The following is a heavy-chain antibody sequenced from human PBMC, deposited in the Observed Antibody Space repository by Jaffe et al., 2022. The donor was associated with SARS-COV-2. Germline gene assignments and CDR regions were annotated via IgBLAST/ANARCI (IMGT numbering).Heavy chain of an antibody. CDR3: AREVVDALSFLDGPQEGTWLDP. CDR1: GYTFTNYQ. D-gene: IGHD3-3*01. J-gene: IGHJ5*02. CDR2: INPSGGAT. Sequence: QVQLVQSGAEVKKPGASVKVSCRASGYTFTNYQIHWVRQAPGHGLEWMGIINPSGGATIYPQNLQGRLMMTRDTSTNTVYMELSSLRFEDTAVYYCAREVVDALSFLDGPQEGTWLDPWGQGTPVAVSS. V-gene: IGHV1-46*04.